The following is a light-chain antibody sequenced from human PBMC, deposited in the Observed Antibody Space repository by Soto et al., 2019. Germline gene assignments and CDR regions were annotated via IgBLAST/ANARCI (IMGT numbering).Light chain of an antibody. CDR3: CSYAGSSPLYV. CDR2: EGN. Sequence: QSVLTQPPSASGTPGQRVTISCSGSSSHIGSSNLVSWYQHHSGKAPKLIIYEGNKRPSGVSNRFSGSKSGKTASLTISGLQAEDEGTYYCCSYAGSSPLYVFGTGTKLTVL. V-gene: IGLV2-23*01. CDR1: SSHIGSSNL. J-gene: IGLJ1*01.